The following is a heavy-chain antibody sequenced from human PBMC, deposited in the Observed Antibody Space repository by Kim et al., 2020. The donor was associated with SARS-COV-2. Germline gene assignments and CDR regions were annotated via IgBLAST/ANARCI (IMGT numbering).Heavy chain of an antibody. J-gene: IGHJ2*01. CDR1: GGSISSSSYY. CDR3: ARQGGLLYCSGGSCYSGYWYFDL. Sequence: SETLSLTCTVSGGSISSSSYYWGWIRQPPGKGLEWIGSIYYSGSTYYNPSLKSRVTISVDTSKNQFSLKLSSVTAADTAVYYCARQGGLLYCSGGSCYSGYWYFDLWGRGTLVTVSS. D-gene: IGHD2-15*01. CDR2: IYYSGST. V-gene: IGHV4-39*01.